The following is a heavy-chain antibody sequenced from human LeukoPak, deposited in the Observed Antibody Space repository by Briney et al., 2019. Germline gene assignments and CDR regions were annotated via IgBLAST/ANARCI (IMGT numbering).Heavy chain of an antibody. J-gene: IGHJ1*01. CDR2: IRSKTDGGTT. Sequence: GGSLRLSCAGSGFTFSNAWMSWVRQAPGKGLEWVGRIRSKTDGGTTDYAVSVQGRFTISRDDSKNTLYLQMSSLKTEDTAVYYCAKHIYGVVSIQQWGQGTLVTVSS. CDR3: AKHIYGVVSIQQ. D-gene: IGHD3-3*01. CDR1: GFTFSNAW. V-gene: IGHV3-15*01.